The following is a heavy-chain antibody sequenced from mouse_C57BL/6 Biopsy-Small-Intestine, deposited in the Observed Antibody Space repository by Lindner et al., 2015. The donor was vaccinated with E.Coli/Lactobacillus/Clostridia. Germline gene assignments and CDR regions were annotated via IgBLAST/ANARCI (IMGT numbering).Heavy chain of an antibody. V-gene: IGHV1-31*01. CDR3: ARNYGSRGYFDV. D-gene: IGHD1-1*01. Sequence: VQLQESGPELVKPGASVKISCKASGFSFTGYYMHWVKQSHGDILDWIGYISPYNGISSYNQKFKGKATLTVDKSSSTAYMELRSLTSEDSAVYYCARNYGSRGYFDVWGTGTTVTVSS. J-gene: IGHJ1*03. CDR1: GFSFTGYY. CDR2: ISPYNGIS.